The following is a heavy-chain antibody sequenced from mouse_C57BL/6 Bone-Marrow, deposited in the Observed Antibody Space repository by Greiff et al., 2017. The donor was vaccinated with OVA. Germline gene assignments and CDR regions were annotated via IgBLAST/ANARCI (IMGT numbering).Heavy chain of an antibody. V-gene: IGHV1-69*01. CDR3: ARRGGPNYYAMDY. Sequence: QVQLQQPGAELVMPGASVKLSCKASGYTFTSYWLHWVKQRPGQGLEWIGEIDPSDSYTNYNQKFKGKSTLTVDKSSSTAYMQLSSLTSEDAAVYDCARRGGPNYYAMDYWGQGTSVTVSS. J-gene: IGHJ4*01. CDR2: IDPSDSYT. CDR1: GYTFTSYW.